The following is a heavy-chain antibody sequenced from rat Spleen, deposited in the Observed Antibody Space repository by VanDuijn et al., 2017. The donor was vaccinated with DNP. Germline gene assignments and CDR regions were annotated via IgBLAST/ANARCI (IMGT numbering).Heavy chain of an antibody. V-gene: IGHV5S10*01. CDR3: ATSTTVVYYVDY. CDR2: IIYDGSST. J-gene: IGHJ2*01. D-gene: IGHD1-1*01. Sequence: EVQLVESGGGLVQPGNSLKLSCAASGFTFSDYAMAWVRQSPKKGLEWVATIIYDGSSTYYRDSVKGRFTISRDNAKSTLYLQMDSLRSEDTATYYCATSTTVVYYVDYWGQGVMVTVSS. CDR1: GFTFSDYA.